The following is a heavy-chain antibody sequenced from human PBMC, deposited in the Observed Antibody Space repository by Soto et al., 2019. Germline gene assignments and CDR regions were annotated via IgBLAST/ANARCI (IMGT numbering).Heavy chain of an antibody. CDR1: EYTFTDYY. D-gene: IGHD6-13*01. Sequence: QVQLVQSGAEMKKPGASVKLSCKSSEYTFTDYYIHWVRQAPGQGLEWMGLINPSGGSTSYAQKFQGRVTMTRDTSTSTVYMELSSLRSEDTAVYYCATAAYSTSWYDFWGQGTLVTVSS. V-gene: IGHV1-46*01. CDR2: INPSGGST. J-gene: IGHJ5*01. CDR3: ATAAYSTSWYDF.